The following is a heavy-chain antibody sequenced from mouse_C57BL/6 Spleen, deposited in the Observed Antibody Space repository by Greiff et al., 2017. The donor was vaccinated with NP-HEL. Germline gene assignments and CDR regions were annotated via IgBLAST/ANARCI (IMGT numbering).Heavy chain of an antibody. CDR1: GYTFTDYY. Sequence: EVQLQQSGPELVKPGASVKMSCSASGYTFTDYYMHWVQQCPGKRLEWIGYIYNNNGGYGYNQKFKGKATLTVDKSSSTAYIELNSLTSEDTAVYYCARDEPSYAMGYWGQGTTVTVSS. CDR3: ARDEPSYAMGY. J-gene: IGHJ4*01. V-gene: IGHV1-34*01. CDR2: IYNNNGGY. D-gene: IGHD3-3*01.